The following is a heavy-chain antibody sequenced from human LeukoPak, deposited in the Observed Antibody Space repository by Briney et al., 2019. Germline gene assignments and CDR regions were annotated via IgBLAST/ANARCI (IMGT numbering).Heavy chain of an antibody. CDR2: ISAYNGNT. CDR1: GYTFTSYG. V-gene: IGHV1-18*01. Sequence: GASVKVSCKASGYTFTSYGISWVRQAPGQGLEWMGWISAYNGNTNYAQRLQGRVTMTTDTSTSTAYMELRSLRSDDTAVYYCARANYYGSGSYRYYYYYMDVWGKGTTVTVSS. J-gene: IGHJ6*03. CDR3: ARANYYGSGSYRYYYYYMDV. D-gene: IGHD3-10*01.